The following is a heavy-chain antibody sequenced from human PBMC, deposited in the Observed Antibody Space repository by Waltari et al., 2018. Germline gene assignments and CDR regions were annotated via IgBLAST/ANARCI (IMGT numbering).Heavy chain of an antibody. CDR2: RYYSGST. CDR1: GGSIDSSHNY. CDR3: VQLPGY. J-gene: IGHJ4*02. Sequence: QVQLQESGPGLVKPSETLSLTCTVSGGSIDSSHNYWGWIRQPPGKGLGWIGSRYYSGSTYYNQSLKSRVTISVDTSKNQFSLNLSSVTAADTAVYYCVQLPGYWGQGTLVTVSS. D-gene: IGHD2-15*01. V-gene: IGHV4-39*01.